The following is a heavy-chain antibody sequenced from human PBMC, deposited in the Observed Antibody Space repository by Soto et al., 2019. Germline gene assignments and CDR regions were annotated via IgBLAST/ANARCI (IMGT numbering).Heavy chain of an antibody. D-gene: IGHD3-10*01. CDR1: GYTFTSYY. V-gene: IGHV1-46*03. J-gene: IGHJ6*03. Sequence: ASVKVSCKASGYTFTSYYMHWVRQAPGQGLEWMGIINPSGGSTSYAQKFQGRVTMTRDTSTSTVYMELSSLRSEDTAVYYCARDPGYYGSGPTDNYYYYYMDVWGKGTTVTVSS. CDR3: ARDPGYYGSGPTDNYYYYYMDV. CDR2: INPSGGST.